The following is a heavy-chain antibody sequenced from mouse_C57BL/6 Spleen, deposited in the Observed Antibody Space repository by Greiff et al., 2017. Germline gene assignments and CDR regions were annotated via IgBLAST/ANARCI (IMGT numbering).Heavy chain of an antibody. Sequence: VHVKQSGTVLARPGALVKMSCKTSGYTFTSYWMHWVKQRPGQGLEWIGAIYPGNSDTSYNQKFKGKAKLTAVTSASTAYMELSSLTNEDSAVYYCTRSGDYASYYFDYWGQGTTLTVSS. J-gene: IGHJ2*01. CDR1: GYTFTSYW. CDR2: IYPGNSDT. CDR3: TRSGDYASYYFDY. V-gene: IGHV1-5*01. D-gene: IGHD2-4*01.